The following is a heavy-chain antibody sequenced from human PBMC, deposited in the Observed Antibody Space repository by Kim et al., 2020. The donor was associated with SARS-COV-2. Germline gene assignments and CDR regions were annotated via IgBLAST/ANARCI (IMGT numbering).Heavy chain of an antibody. J-gene: IGHJ6*02. CDR1: GYSFTSYW. CDR3: ARRYYYGSGSLQARDYYGMDV. CDR2: IYPGDSDT. D-gene: IGHD3-10*01. V-gene: IGHV5-51*01. Sequence: GESLKISCKGSGYSFTSYWIGWVRQMPGKGLEWMGIIYPGDSDTRYSPSFQGQVTISADKSISTAYLQWSSLKASDTAMYYCARRYYYGSGSLQARDYYGMDVWGQGTTVTVSS.